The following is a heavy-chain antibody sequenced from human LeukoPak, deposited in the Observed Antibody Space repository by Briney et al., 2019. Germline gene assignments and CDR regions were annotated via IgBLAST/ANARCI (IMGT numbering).Heavy chain of an antibody. CDR2: IKEDGSEK. Sequence: PVGSLRHSCAASRFTFSISWMSCVRQAPGPGLEWVGNIKEDGSEKYYVDSVKGRFTISRDNAKNSLYLQMNSLRAEDTAVYYCARGTYSSGWGRNYYYGMDVWAQGPTVTVSS. D-gene: IGHD6-19*01. CDR1: RFTFSISW. V-gene: IGHV3-7*01. CDR3: ARGTYSSGWGRNYYYGMDV. J-gene: IGHJ6*02.